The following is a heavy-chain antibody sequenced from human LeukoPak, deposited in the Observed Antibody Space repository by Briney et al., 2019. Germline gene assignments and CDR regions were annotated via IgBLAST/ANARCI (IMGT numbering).Heavy chain of an antibody. J-gene: IGHJ4*02. CDR1: GGSFSGYY. Sequence: SETLSLTCAVYGGSFSGYYWSWIRQPPGKGLEWIGEINHSGSTNYNPSLKSRVTISVDTSKNQFSLKLSSVTAADTAVYYCARRRGILTGYYWVYFDYWGQGTLVTVSS. CDR3: ARRRGILTGYYWVYFDY. V-gene: IGHV4-34*01. D-gene: IGHD3-9*01. CDR2: INHSGST.